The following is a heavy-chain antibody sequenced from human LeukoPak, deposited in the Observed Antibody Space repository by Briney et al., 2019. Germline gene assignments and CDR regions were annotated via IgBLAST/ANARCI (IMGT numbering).Heavy chain of an antibody. Sequence: SVKVSCKASGGTFSSYAISWVRQAPGQGLEWMGRNIPILGIANYAQKLQGRVTITADKSTSTAYMELSSLRSEDTAVYYCARILTGFGELLGSTNWFDPWGQGTLVTVSS. J-gene: IGHJ5*02. CDR2: NIPILGIA. D-gene: IGHD3-10*01. CDR1: GGTFSSYA. CDR3: ARILTGFGELLGSTNWFDP. V-gene: IGHV1-69*04.